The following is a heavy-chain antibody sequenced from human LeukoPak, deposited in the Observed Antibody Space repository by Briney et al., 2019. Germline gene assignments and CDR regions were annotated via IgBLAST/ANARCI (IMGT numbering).Heavy chain of an antibody. CDR2: FDPEDGET. J-gene: IGHJ4*02. D-gene: IGHD3-10*01. CDR1: GYTLTELS. Sequence: ASVKVSCKVSGYTLTELSMHWVRQAPGKGLEWMGGFDPEDGETIYAQKFQGRVTMTEDTSTDTAYMELSSLRSEDTAVYYCAIDRIYYYGSGSVNLDYWGQGTLVTVSS. CDR3: AIDRIYYYGSGSVNLDY. V-gene: IGHV1-24*01.